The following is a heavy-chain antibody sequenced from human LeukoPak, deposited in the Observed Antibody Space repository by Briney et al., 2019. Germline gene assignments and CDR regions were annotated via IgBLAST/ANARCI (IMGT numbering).Heavy chain of an antibody. J-gene: IGHJ4*02. CDR1: GGTFSSYA. CDR3: ASASVDGYIPKNTYFDY. D-gene: IGHD5-24*01. CDR2: IIPIFGTA. V-gene: IGHV1-69*05. Sequence: ASVKVSCKASGGTFSSYAISWVRRAPGQGLEWMGGIIPIFGTANYAQKFQGRVTITTDESTSTAYMELSSLRSEDTAVYYCASASVDGYIPKNTYFDYWGQGTLVTVSS.